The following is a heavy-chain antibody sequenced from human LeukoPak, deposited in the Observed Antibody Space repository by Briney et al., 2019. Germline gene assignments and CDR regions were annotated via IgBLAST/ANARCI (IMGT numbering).Heavy chain of an antibody. Sequence: PGGSLRLSCAASGFTFSTYAMSWVRQAPGKGLEWVSSFTVSGGSTYYVDSVKGRFTISRDNSKNTLYLQMHSLRADDTAVYYWAKDAVAPGSGGDYFDYWGQGTLVTVSS. CDR2: FTVSGGST. V-gene: IGHV3-23*01. D-gene: IGHD3-10*01. CDR3: AKDAVAPGSGGDYFDY. CDR1: GFTFSTYA. J-gene: IGHJ4*02.